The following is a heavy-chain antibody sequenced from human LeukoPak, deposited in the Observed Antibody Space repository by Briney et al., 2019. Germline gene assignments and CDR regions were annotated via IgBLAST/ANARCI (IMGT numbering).Heavy chain of an antibody. J-gene: IGHJ4*02. D-gene: IGHD3-16*01. CDR1: GGSIGPYY. V-gene: IGHV4-4*07. CDR3: ARSGGSGFQLDS. CDR2: SYTTGST. Sequence: PSETLSLTXTVSGGSIGPYYWSSLRQPAGKALEWLGRSYTTGSTNYNPSLKSRVTMSLDTSKNQFSLKLSSVTAADTAVYYCARSGGSGFQLDSWGQGTLVTVSS.